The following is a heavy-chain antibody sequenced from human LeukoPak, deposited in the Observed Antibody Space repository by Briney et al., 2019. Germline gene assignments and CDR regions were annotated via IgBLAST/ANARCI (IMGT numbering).Heavy chain of an antibody. Sequence: GGSLRLSCAASGFTISSYAMSWVRQAPGQGLEWVSTISGSGGSTYYADSVKGRFTISRDNSKNTLYLQMNSLRAEDTAVYYCAKARYYYGSGSYLDYWGQGTLVTVSS. CDR1: GFTISSYA. D-gene: IGHD3-10*01. J-gene: IGHJ4*02. CDR2: ISGSGGST. V-gene: IGHV3-23*01. CDR3: AKARYYYGSGSYLDY.